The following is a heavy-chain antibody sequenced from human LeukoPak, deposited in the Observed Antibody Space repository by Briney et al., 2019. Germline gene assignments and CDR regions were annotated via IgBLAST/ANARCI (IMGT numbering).Heavy chain of an antibody. CDR2: ISSSSSYI. CDR1: GFTFSSYS. V-gene: IGHV3-21*01. CDR3: ARDLSGDFDY. Sequence: PGGSLRLSCAASGFTFSSYSMNWVRQAPGNGLEWVSSISSSSSYIYYADSVKGRFTISRDNAKNSLYLQMNSLRAEDTAVYYCARDLSGDFDYWGQGTLVTVSS. J-gene: IGHJ4*02. D-gene: IGHD2-21*01.